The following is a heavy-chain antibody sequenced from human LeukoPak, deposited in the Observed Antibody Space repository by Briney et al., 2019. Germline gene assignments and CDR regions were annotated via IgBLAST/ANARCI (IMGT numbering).Heavy chain of an antibody. Sequence: QPGGSLRLSCAASGFTFSSYDIHWVRQAPGKGLEWVAFIRYDGSNKYYADSVKGRFTISRDNSKNTLYLQMNSLRAEDTAVYYCAKDLSGSYDYWGQGTLVTVSS. V-gene: IGHV3-30*02. CDR1: GFTFSSYD. CDR2: IRYDGSNK. D-gene: IGHD1-26*01. J-gene: IGHJ4*02. CDR3: AKDLSGSYDY.